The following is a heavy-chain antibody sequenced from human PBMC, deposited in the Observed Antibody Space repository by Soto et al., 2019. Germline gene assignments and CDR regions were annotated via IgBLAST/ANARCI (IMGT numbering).Heavy chain of an antibody. CDR3: ARGDTLVRGTILADFDY. CDR2: IGTAGDT. D-gene: IGHD3-10*01. Sequence: EVQLVESGGGLVQPGGSLRLSCAASGFTFSSYDMHWVRQATGKGLEWVSAIGTAGDTYYPGSVKGRFTISRENAKNSLYLQMNSLRAGDTAVYYCARGDTLVRGTILADFDYWGQGTLVTVSS. V-gene: IGHV3-13*04. J-gene: IGHJ4*02. CDR1: GFTFSSYD.